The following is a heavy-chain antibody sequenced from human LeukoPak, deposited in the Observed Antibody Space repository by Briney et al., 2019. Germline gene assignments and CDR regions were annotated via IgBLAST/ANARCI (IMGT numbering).Heavy chain of an antibody. CDR1: GYTFTVYY. CDR3: ARVMGIAAADRSYYFDY. V-gene: IGHV1-2*02. Sequence: ASVKVSCKASGYTFTVYYMHWVRQAPGQGLGWMGWINPNSGGTNYSQKFQGRGTMTRDTSIGTAYMQLSGLRSDDTAVYYCARVMGIAAADRSYYFDYWGQGTLVTVSS. CDR2: INPNSGGT. J-gene: IGHJ4*02. D-gene: IGHD6-13*01.